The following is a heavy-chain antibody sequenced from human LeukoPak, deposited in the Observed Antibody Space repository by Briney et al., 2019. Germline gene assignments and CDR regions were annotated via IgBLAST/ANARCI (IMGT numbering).Heavy chain of an antibody. CDR1: GGSISSGSYY. Sequence: SQTLSLTCTVSGGSISSGSYYWNWIRQPDEKELQWIGRIYTTGTTTYNPSLESRVTISVDTSKKQFSLKMSSVTAADTAVYYCARERDNFDRYFDYWGQGTLVTVSP. J-gene: IGHJ4*02. V-gene: IGHV4-61*02. CDR3: ARERDNFDRYFDY. D-gene: IGHD3-9*01. CDR2: IYTTGTT.